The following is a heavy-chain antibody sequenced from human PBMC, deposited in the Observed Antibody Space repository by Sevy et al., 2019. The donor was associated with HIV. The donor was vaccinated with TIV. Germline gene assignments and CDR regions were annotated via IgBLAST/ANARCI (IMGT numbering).Heavy chain of an antibody. Sequence: GGSLRLSCAASGFTFSSYSMNWVRQAPGKGLEWVSSISSSSSYIYYADSVKGRFTISRDNVKNSLYLQMNSLRAEDTTVYYCERCGGSGSDLAFDIWGQRTMVTVSS. CDR3: ERCGGSGSDLAFDI. J-gene: IGHJ3*02. CDR2: ISSSSSYI. D-gene: IGHD3-10*01. CDR1: GFTFSSYS. V-gene: IGHV3-21*01.